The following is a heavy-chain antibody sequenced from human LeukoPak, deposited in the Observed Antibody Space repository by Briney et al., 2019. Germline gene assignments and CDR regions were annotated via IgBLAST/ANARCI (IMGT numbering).Heavy chain of an antibody. CDR1: GGSFSSDDYY. CDR2: IYHSGSA. CDR3: ARVREAYTNPFFDY. V-gene: IGHV4-30-2*01. J-gene: IGHJ4*02. D-gene: IGHD4-11*01. Sequence: SETLSLTCTVSGGSFSSDDYYWSWIRQPPGKGLEWIGYIYHSGSAYYNPSLKSRVTISVDRSKNQFSLKLSSVTAADTAVFYCARVREAYTNPFFDYWGQGTLVTVSS.